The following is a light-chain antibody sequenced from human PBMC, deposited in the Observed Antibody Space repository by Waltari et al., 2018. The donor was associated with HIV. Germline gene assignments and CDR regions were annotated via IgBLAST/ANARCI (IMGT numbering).Light chain of an antibody. Sequence: QSVLTQPPSASGTPGQRVTISCSGSSSNVHWYQKLPRTAPKLLIFRNNQRASGVPDRFSGSKSGTSASLVISGLRSEDEADYYCATWADRPSGPVVFGGGTKVTVL. CDR3: ATWADRPSGPVV. V-gene: IGLV1-47*01. CDR2: RNN. J-gene: IGLJ2*01. CDR1: SSN.